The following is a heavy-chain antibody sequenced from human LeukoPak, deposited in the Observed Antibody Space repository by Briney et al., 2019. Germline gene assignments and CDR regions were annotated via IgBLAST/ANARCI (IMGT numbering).Heavy chain of an antibody. CDR3: ARDRGRYCSSTSCYDFDY. CDR2: IIPIFGTA. D-gene: IGHD2-2*01. V-gene: IGHV1-69*13. Sequence: GASVKVSCKASGGTFSSYAISWVRQAPGQGLEWMGGIIPIFGTANYAQKFQGRVTITADESTSTAYMELSSLRSEDTAVYYCARDRGRYCSSTSCYDFDYWGQGTLVTVSS. CDR1: GGTFSSYA. J-gene: IGHJ4*02.